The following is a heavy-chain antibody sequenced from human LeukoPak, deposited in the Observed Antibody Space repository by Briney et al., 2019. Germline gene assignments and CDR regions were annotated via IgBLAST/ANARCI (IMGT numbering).Heavy chain of an antibody. D-gene: IGHD6-19*01. J-gene: IGHJ4*02. CDR1: GYTFSAYC. V-gene: IGHV1-2*02. Sequence: GASVKVSCKASGYTFSAYCMHWVRQAPGQGLEWMGWINPKSGGTNYAQKFQDRVTMTRDTSISSTYMELSRLKSDDTAVYYCVRDLGISGWYAPPLGYFDYWGQGTLVTVSS. CDR3: VRDLGISGWYAPPLGYFDY. CDR2: INPKSGGT.